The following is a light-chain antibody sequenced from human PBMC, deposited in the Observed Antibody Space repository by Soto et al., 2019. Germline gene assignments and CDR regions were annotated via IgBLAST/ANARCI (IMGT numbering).Light chain of an antibody. Sequence: EIVMTQSPATLSVSPGERATLSCRASQSVSSNLAWYQQKPGQAPRLLISGASTRATGIPATFSGSGSGTQFTLTISSLQSEDFAVYYCQQYNSWPAMTFGQGTRLEIK. V-gene: IGKV3D-15*01. CDR1: QSVSSN. CDR2: GAS. CDR3: QQYNSWPAMT. J-gene: IGKJ5*01.